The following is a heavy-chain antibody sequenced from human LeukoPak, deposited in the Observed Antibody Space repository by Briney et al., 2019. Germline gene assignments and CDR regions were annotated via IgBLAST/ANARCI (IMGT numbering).Heavy chain of an antibody. Sequence: GGSLRLSCAASGFTFSSYVMSWVRQAPGKGLEWVANIRRDGSEEYYVDSVKGRFTISRDNAKNSLYLQMSGLRAEDTAVYYCARTRTQVSYRGLDYWGQGTLVTVSS. D-gene: IGHD1-14*01. CDR1: GFTFSSYV. CDR3: ARTRTQVSYRGLDY. V-gene: IGHV3-7*01. J-gene: IGHJ4*02. CDR2: IRRDGSEE.